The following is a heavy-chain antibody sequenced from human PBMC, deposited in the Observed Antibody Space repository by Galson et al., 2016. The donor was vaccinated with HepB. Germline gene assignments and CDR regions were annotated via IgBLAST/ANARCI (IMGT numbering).Heavy chain of an antibody. V-gene: IGHV3-11*06. J-gene: IGHJ4*02. D-gene: IGHD1-14*01. CDR2: ISGGSTYT. CDR1: GFSFGVYY. CDR3: ARENGGTFYG. Sequence: SLRLSCAASGFSFGVYYMAWIRQAPGKGLEWVSSISGGSTYTHYADSVKGRFTIYRDDARNSLFLQVNGLMVEDTAVYYCARENGGTFYGWGQGTPVTVSS.